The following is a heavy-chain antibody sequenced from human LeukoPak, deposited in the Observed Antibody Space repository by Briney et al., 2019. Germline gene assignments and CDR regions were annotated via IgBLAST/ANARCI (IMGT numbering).Heavy chain of an antibody. CDR1: GFTFSDYY. Sequence: GGSLRLSCAASGFTFSDYYMSWIRQAPGKGLEWVSTVSSSGENTYYADSVKGRFTISRDNAKNSLYLQMNSLRAEDTAVYYCAELGITMIGGVWGKGTTVTISS. CDR3: AELGITMIGGV. J-gene: IGHJ6*04. V-gene: IGHV3-11*04. CDR2: VSSSGENT. D-gene: IGHD3-10*02.